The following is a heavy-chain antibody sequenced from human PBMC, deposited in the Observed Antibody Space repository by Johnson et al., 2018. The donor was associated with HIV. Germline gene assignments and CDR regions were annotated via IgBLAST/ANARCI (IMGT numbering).Heavy chain of an antibody. Sequence: VQLVESGGGLVQPGGSLRLSCAASGFTFSSYDMHWVRQATGKGLEWVSAIGTAGDTYYPGSVKGRFTISRENAKNSLYLQMNSLRAGDTAVYYCAKIPAALPLDAFDIWGQGTMVTVSS. CDR1: GFTFSSYD. J-gene: IGHJ3*02. D-gene: IGHD2-2*01. V-gene: IGHV3-13*01. CDR3: AKIPAALPLDAFDI. CDR2: IGTAGDT.